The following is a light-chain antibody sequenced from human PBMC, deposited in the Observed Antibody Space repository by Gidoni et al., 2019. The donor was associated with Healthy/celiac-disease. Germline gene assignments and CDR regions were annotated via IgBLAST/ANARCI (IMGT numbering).Light chain of an antibody. J-gene: IGLJ2*01. V-gene: IGLV3-25*03. CDR3: QSADSSGTA. CDR2: KDS. Sequence: SYELTQPPSVSVSPGQTARITCSGDALPKQYAYWYQQKPGQAPVLVIYKDSERPPGIPERFSGSSSGTTVTLTISGGQAEDEADYYCQSADSSGTAFGGGTKLTVL. CDR1: ALPKQY.